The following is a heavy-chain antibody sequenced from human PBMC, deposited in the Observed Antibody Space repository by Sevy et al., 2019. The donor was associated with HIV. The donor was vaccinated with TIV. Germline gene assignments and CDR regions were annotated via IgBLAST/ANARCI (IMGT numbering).Heavy chain of an antibody. CDR2: LKRDGSEK. CDR3: ARDCSSATCLWGLDV. V-gene: IGHV3-7*03. CDR1: GFTFSNYW. J-gene: IGHJ6*02. Sequence: GGSLRLSCAASGFTFSNYWMSWVRQAPDKGLEWVANLKRDGSEKYYVASVKGRFTISRDNAKTPLYLQMNSLRAEDTAVYYCARDCSSATCLWGLDVWGQGTTVTVSS. D-gene: IGHD2-2*01.